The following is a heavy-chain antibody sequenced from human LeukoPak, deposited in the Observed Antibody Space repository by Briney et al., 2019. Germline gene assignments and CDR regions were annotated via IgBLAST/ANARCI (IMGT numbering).Heavy chain of an antibody. CDR2: IYYSGST. CDR3: ASNTGTVFDY. CDR1: GGSITNYY. V-gene: IGHV4-59*01. D-gene: IGHD7-27*01. J-gene: IGHJ4*02. Sequence: PSETLSLTCTVSGGSITNYYWSWIRQPPGKGLEWIGHIYYSGSTNYNPSLKSRVTISLDTSKKQFSLNLTSVTAADTAVYYCASNTGTVFDYWGQGALVTVSS.